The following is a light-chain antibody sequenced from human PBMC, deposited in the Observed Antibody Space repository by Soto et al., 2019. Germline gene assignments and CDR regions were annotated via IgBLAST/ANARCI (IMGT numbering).Light chain of an antibody. Sequence: QSVLTQPASVSGSPGQSITISCTGTSSDVGAYDFVSWYQHSPGKAPQLVTFDVTHRPPGISDRFSGSKSANTASLTISGLQAADEAFYYCSSYTTRSTLVFGGGTKLTVL. J-gene: IGLJ2*01. CDR1: SSDVGAYDF. CDR2: DVT. CDR3: SSYTTRSTLV. V-gene: IGLV2-14*01.